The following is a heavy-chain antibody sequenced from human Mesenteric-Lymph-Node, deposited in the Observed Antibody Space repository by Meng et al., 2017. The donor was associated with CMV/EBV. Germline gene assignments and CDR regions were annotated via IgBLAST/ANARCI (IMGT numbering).Heavy chain of an antibody. D-gene: IGHD1-26*01. CDR3: ARERVGATTYWFDP. V-gene: IGHV4-39*07. CDR1: GGSISSSSYY. J-gene: IGHJ5*02. CDR2: IYYSGST. Sequence: SETLSLTCTVSGGSISSSSYYWGWIRQPPGKGLEWIGSIYYSGSTYYNPSLKSRVTISVDTSKNQFSLKLSSVTAADTAVYYCARERVGATTYWFDPWGQGTLVTVSS.